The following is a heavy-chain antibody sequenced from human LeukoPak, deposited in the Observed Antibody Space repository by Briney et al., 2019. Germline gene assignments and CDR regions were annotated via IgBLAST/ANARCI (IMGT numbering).Heavy chain of an antibody. Sequence: ASVKVSCKASGYTFTSYDINWVRQATGQGLEWMGWMNPNSGNTGYAQKFQGRVTITTDESTSTAYMELSSLRSEDTAVYYCARELGHYDILTGYYRGYFDYWGQGTLVTVSS. V-gene: IGHV1-8*03. CDR3: ARELGHYDILTGYYRGYFDY. CDR1: GYTFTSYD. J-gene: IGHJ4*02. CDR2: MNPNSGNT. D-gene: IGHD3-9*01.